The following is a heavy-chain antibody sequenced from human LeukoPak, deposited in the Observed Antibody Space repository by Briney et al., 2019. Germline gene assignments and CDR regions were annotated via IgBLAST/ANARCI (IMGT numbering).Heavy chain of an antibody. CDR2: INHSGST. J-gene: IGHJ5*02. Sequence: GSLRLSCAASGFTFGDYAMSWIRQPPGKGLEWIGEINHSGSTNYNPSLKSRVTISVDTSKNQFSLKLSSVTAADTAVYYCARHADLWFGELIWWFDPWGQGTLVTVSS. CDR1: GFTFGDYA. CDR3: ARHADLWFGELIWWFDP. D-gene: IGHD3-10*01. V-gene: IGHV4-34*01.